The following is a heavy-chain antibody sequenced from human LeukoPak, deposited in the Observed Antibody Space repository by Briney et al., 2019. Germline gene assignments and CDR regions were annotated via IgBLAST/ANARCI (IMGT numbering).Heavy chain of an antibody. CDR3: ASRISSGSYFFDY. J-gene: IGHJ4*02. CDR1: GFTFSNYW. D-gene: IGHD1-26*01. CDR2: VSNDGSST. Sequence: GGSLRLSCAASGFTFSNYWMFWVRQVPGKGLVWVSRVSNDGSSTTYADSVKGRLTISRDNAKNTLYLQMNSLRAEDTAVYYCASRISSGSYFFDYWGQGTLVTVSS. V-gene: IGHV3-74*01.